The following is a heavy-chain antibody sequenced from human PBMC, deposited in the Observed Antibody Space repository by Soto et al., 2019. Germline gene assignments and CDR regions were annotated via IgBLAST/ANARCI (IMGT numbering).Heavy chain of an antibody. J-gene: IGHJ3*01. CDR1: RYTLTSHG. V-gene: IGHV1-18*01. CDR3: ARLLTEGATFREDAFDL. D-gene: IGHD3-9*01. Sequence: QIQLMQSGGDVKTPGASLKVSCTTSRYTLTSHGIAWVRQAPGQGLEWMGWISTFNGKTDYAQKFQGRVTMTADTTTSTGPMELRSLRSDDTGVYYCARLLTEGATFREDAFDLWGPGTKVTVSS. CDR2: ISTFNGKT.